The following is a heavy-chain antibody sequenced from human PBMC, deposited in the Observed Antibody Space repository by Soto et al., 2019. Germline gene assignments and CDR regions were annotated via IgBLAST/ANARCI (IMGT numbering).Heavy chain of an antibody. CDR1: GFTFSSYA. Sequence: GGSLRLSCAASGFTFSSYAMNWVRQAPGKGLEWVSAISVSGGSTYYADSVKGRFTISRDNSKNTLYLQMNSLRAEDTAVYYCAKAPGYSYPYYYYMDVWGNGTTVTVSS. CDR2: ISVSGGST. V-gene: IGHV3-23*01. CDR3: AKAPGYSYPYYYYMDV. D-gene: IGHD5-18*01. J-gene: IGHJ6*03.